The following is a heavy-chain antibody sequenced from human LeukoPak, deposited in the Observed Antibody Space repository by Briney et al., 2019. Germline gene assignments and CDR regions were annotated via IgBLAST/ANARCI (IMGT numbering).Heavy chain of an antibody. Sequence: GGSLRLSCAASGFTFSSYWMSWVRQAPGKGLEWVADIKQDGSEKYYVDSVKGRFTISRDNAKNSLYLQMNSLRAEDTAVYYCTTEWDWNYYYYGMDVWGQGTTVTVSS. V-gene: IGHV3-7*03. CDR3: TTEWDWNYYYYGMDV. J-gene: IGHJ6*02. CDR2: IKQDGSEK. CDR1: GFTFSSYW. D-gene: IGHD1-26*01.